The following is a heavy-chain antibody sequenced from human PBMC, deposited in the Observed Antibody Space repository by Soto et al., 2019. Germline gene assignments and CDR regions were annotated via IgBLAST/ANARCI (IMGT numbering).Heavy chain of an antibody. J-gene: IGHJ5*02. CDR2: INPNSRGT. V-gene: IGHV1-2*02. CDR3: ARVTLKAGNWFDP. CDR1: GYTFTDYF. Sequence: QVQLVQSGAEVKKPGASVKVSCKASGYTFTDYFIHWVRPAPGQGFEWMGWINPNSRGTNYAQKFQGRVTMTRDTSNSTAYMELRGLRSDDTAVYYCARVTLKAGNWFDPWGQGTLVTVSS.